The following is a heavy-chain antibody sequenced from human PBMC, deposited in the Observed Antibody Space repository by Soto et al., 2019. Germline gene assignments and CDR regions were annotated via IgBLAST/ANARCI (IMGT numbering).Heavy chain of an antibody. V-gene: IGHV4-59*01. Sequence: QVQLQESGPGLVKPSETLSLTCTVSGGSISSYYWSWIRQPPGKGPEWIGYIYYSGSTNYNPSLKSRVTISVDTSKNQFSLKLSSVTAADTAVYYCARGFGYFDYWGQGTLVTVSS. CDR2: IYYSGST. D-gene: IGHD3-10*01. CDR3: ARGFGYFDY. CDR1: GGSISSYY. J-gene: IGHJ4*02.